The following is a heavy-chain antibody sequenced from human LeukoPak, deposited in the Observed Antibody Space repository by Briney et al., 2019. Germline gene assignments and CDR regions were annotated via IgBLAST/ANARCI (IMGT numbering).Heavy chain of an antibody. V-gene: IGHV4-31*03. CDR1: GGSISSGGYW. J-gene: IGHJ2*01. CDR3: ARAIVTPSGYVWYFDL. Sequence: SETLSLTCTVSGGSISSGGYWWSWIRQYSGKGLEWNGYIYYTGSTYYNPSLKSRVTMSVDTSQNHFSLKLSSVTAADTAVYYCARAIVTPSGYVWYFDLWGRGTLVTVSS. CDR2: IYYTGST. D-gene: IGHD3-3*01.